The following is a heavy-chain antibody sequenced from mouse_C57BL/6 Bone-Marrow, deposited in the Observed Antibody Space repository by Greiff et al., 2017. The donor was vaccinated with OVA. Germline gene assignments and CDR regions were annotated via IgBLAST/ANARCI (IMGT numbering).Heavy chain of an antibody. J-gene: IGHJ1*03. Sequence: EVMLVESGGGLVQPGGSLKLSCAASGFTFSDYYMYWVRQTPEKRLEWVAYISNGGGSTYYPDTVKGRFTISRDNAKNTLYLQMSRLKSEDTAMYYCARHVELRWYFDVWGTGTTVTVSS. V-gene: IGHV5-12*01. D-gene: IGHD1-1*01. CDR1: GFTFSDYY. CDR2: ISNGGGST. CDR3: ARHVELRWYFDV.